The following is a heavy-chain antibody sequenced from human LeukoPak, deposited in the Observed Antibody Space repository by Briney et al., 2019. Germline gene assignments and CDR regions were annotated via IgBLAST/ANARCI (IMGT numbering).Heavy chain of an antibody. CDR2: MNHNSGNT. Sequence: GASVKVSCKASGYTVTSYDINWVRQATGQGLEWMGWMNHNSGNTGYAQKFQGRVTITRDTSASTAYMELSSLRSEDTAVYYCARGNYYGSWTYFDYWGQGSLVTVSS. J-gene: IGHJ4*02. V-gene: IGHV1-8*01. D-gene: IGHD3-10*01. CDR1: GYTVTSYD. CDR3: ARGNYYGSWTYFDY.